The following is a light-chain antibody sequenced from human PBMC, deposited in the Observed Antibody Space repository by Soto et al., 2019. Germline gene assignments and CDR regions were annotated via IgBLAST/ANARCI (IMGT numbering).Light chain of an antibody. CDR2: AAS. Sequence: AIRMTQSPSSLSASTGDRVTITCRASQGISSYLAWYQQKPGKAPKLLIYAASTLQSGVPSRFSGSGSGTDFTLTISCLQSEDFATYYCQQYYSYLPITFGQGTRLXIK. CDR3: QQYYSYLPIT. J-gene: IGKJ5*01. CDR1: QGISSY. V-gene: IGKV1-8*01.